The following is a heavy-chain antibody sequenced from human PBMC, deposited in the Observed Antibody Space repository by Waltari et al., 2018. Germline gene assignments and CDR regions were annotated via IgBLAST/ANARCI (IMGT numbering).Heavy chain of an antibody. CDR2: ISGNSGSI. J-gene: IGHJ4*02. CDR1: GFTFDDYS. Sequence: EVQVVESGGGLVQPGRSLRLSCAASGFTFDDYSLHWVRQAPGEGLEWVAGISGNSGSIGYADSVKGRFTISRDNAKNSLYLQMNSLRAEDMALYYCAKGHISNDFWSGSLDFWGQGTLVTVSS. D-gene: IGHD3-3*01. CDR3: AKGHISNDFWSGSLDF. V-gene: IGHV3-9*03.